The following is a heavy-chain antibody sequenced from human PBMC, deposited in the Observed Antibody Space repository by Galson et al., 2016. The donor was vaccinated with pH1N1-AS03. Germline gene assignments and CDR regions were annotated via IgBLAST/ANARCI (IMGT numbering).Heavy chain of an antibody. V-gene: IGHV3-21*01. Sequence: LRLSCAASRLTFSSYSMNWVRQAPGKGLEWVSSISISGSYVYYADSVKGRFTISRDNAKNSLYLHMNSLSAEDTAVYYCARRATDGYTIDYWGQGTLVTVSS. D-gene: IGHD5-24*01. CDR2: ISISGSYV. J-gene: IGHJ4*02. CDR1: RLTFSSYS. CDR3: ARRATDGYTIDY.